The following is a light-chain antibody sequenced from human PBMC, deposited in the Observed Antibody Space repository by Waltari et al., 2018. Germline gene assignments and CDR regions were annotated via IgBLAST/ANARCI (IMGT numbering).Light chain of an antibody. CDR1: QGISNY. V-gene: IGKV1-17*01. CDR2: VAS. Sequence: DIQMTQSPSSLSASVGARVTISCRASQGISNYLSWYQQRPGKAPKRLISVASSLESGVPSRFSGSGSGTEFTLTITGLQSEDFATYFCLQYYSDTFTFGPGTELVVK. CDR3: LQYYSDTFT. J-gene: IGKJ3*01.